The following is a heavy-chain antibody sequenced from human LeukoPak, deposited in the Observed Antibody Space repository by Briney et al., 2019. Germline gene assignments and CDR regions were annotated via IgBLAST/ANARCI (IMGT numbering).Heavy chain of an antibody. V-gene: IGHV3-72*01. CDR1: GFTFSNHD. J-gene: IGHJ6*02. Sequence: GGSLRLSCAASGFTFSNHDMDWVRQAPGKGLEWVGRTGSKANRYTTEYAASVKGRFTISRDDSENSLYLQMNSLKTEDTAVYYCARAFMLHGLDVWGQGTTVTVSS. D-gene: IGHD3-16*01. CDR3: ARAFMLHGLDV. CDR2: TGSKANRYTT.